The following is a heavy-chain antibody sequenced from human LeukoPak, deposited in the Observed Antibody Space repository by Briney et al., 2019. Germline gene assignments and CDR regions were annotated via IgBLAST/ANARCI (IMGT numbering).Heavy chain of an antibody. CDR1: GYTFTGYY. J-gene: IGHJ5*02. Sequence: ASVKVSCKASGYTFTGYYMHWVRQAPGQGLEWMGWINTNTGNPTYAQGFTGRFVFSLDTSVSTAYLQISSLKAEDTAVYYCARGAYGVATMLPGIRNYGGWFDPWGQGTLVTVSS. CDR2: INTNTGNP. V-gene: IGHV7-4-1*02. D-gene: IGHD5-24*01. CDR3: ARGAYGVATMLPGIRNYGGWFDP.